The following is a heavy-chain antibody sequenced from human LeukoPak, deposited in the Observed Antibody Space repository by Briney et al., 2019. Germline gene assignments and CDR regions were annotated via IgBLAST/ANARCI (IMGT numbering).Heavy chain of an antibody. V-gene: IGHV3-15*01. CDR1: GFTFSNAW. Sequence: VGSLRLSRAASGFTFSNAWMSWVRQAPGKGLEWVGRIKSKTDGGTTDYAAPVKGRFTISRDDSKNTLYLQMNSLKTEDTAVYYCTTDSGAGRAVATDMDVWGKGTTVTVSS. CDR2: IKSKTDGGTT. D-gene: IGHD5-12*01. CDR3: TTDSGAGRAVATDMDV. J-gene: IGHJ6*03.